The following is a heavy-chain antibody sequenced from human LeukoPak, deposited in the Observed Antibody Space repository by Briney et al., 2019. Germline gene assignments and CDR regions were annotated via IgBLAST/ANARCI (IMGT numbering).Heavy chain of an antibody. CDR2: ISSDGTYK. V-gene: IGHV3-30*18. CDR1: GFTFRNAY. CDR3: AKGCSGSTTCFLIDY. J-gene: IGHJ4*02. Sequence: GGSLRLSCAASGFTFRNAYMSWVRQAPGKGLEWVAVISSDGTYKKYVDSVKGRFTISRDNSKNTLYLEVNSLTTEDTALYHCAKGCSGSTTCFLIDYWGQGTLVTVSS. D-gene: IGHD2-2*01.